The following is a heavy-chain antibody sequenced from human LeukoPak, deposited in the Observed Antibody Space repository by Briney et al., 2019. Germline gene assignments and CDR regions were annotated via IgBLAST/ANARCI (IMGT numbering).Heavy chain of an antibody. V-gene: IGHV3-11*03. CDR2: ISGGSSDT. Sequence: SGGSLRLSCAASGXTFSGHYMTWIRQAPGKGLEWVSYISGGSSDTNYADSVKGRFTISRDNAKNSLYLQMNNLRAEDTAVYYCARQCSIVKCSWGQGTLVTVSS. CDR1: GXTFSGHY. J-gene: IGHJ5*02. D-gene: IGHD2-2*01. CDR3: ARQCSIVKCS.